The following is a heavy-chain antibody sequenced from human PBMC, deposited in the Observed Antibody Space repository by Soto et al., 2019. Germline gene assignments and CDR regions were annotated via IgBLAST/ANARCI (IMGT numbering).Heavy chain of an antibody. CDR3: AKGGVGSTSNAFDI. Sequence: PGGSLRLSCAASGFTFRSYGMHWVRQAPAKGLEWVAVISYDGSNKYYADSVKGRFTISRDNSKNMLYLQMNSLRAEDTAVYYCAKGGVGSTSNAFDIWGQGTMVTVSS. D-gene: IGHD1-26*01. J-gene: IGHJ3*02. CDR1: GFTFRSYG. CDR2: ISYDGSNK. V-gene: IGHV3-30*18.